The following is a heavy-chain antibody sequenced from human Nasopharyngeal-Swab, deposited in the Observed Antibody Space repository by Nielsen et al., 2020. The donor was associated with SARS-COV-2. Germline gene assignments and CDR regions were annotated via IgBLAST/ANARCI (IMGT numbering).Heavy chain of an antibody. Sequence: SETLSLTCAVYGGSFSGYYWSWIRQPPGKGLEWIGEINHSGSTNYNPSLKSRVTISVDTSKNQFSLKLSSVTAADTAVYYCARERGGRAARLRNNRFDPWGQRTLVTVSS. D-gene: IGHD6-6*01. CDR3: ARERGGRAARLRNNRFDP. J-gene: IGHJ5*02. V-gene: IGHV4-34*01. CDR1: GGSFSGYY. CDR2: INHSGST.